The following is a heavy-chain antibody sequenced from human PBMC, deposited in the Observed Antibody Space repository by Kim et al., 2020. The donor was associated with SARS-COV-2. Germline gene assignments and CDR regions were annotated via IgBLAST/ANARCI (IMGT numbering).Heavy chain of an antibody. J-gene: IGHJ4*02. D-gene: IGHD1-1*01. Sequence: YNPSLKGRVTISVDASNDQFSLKLSSVTAAEKAVYYCARGVRWNGYYFDYWGQGTLVTVSS. CDR3: ARGVRWNGYYFDY. V-gene: IGHV4-34*01.